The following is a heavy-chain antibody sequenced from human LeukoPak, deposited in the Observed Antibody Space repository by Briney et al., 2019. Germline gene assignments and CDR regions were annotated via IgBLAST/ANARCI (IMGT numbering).Heavy chain of an antibody. CDR3: ARDPAGHGRYFDY. CDR2: IHTSGTT. J-gene: IGHJ4*02. Sequence: PSETLSLACTVSGGSISGYFCTWLRQSAGAGLECIGRIHTSGTTYHNPSLRSRVSKSVDTSNNKFSLRLSSVTAADTAVYYCARDPAGHGRYFDYWGQGALVTVSS. CDR1: GGSISGYF. V-gene: IGHV4-4*07. D-gene: IGHD1-14*01.